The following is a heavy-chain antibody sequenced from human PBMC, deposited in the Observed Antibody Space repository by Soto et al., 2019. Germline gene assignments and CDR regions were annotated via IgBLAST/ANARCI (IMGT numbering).Heavy chain of an antibody. D-gene: IGHD6-6*01. CDR1: GGTFSSYA. CDR3: ARDGPHFYSSSSVWHYFDY. Sequence: SVKVSCKASGGTFSSYAISWVRQAPGQGLEWMGGIIPIFGTANYAQKFQGRVTITADESTSTAYMELSSLRSEDTAGYYCARDGPHFYSSSSVWHYFDYWGQGTLVTVSS. V-gene: IGHV1-69*13. J-gene: IGHJ4*02. CDR2: IIPIFGTA.